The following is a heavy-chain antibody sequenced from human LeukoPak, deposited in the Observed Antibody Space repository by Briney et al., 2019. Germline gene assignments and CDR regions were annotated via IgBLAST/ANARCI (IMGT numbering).Heavy chain of an antibody. J-gene: IGHJ4*02. Sequence: PGRSLRLSCAASGFTFSSYAMHWVRQAPGKGLEWVAVISYDGSNKYYADSVKGRFTISRDNSKNTLYLQMNSLRAEDTAVYYCARVGVIAVAGHDYWGQGTLVTVPS. CDR3: ARVGVIAVAGHDY. D-gene: IGHD6-19*01. V-gene: IGHV3-30*01. CDR2: ISYDGSNK. CDR1: GFTFSSYA.